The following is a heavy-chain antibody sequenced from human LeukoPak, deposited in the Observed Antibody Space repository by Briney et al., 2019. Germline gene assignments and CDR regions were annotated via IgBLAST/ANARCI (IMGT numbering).Heavy chain of an antibody. D-gene: IGHD2-21*02. CDR3: ARGVTPFDY. V-gene: IGHV4-38-2*02. CDR1: GYSISSGYY. J-gene: IGHJ4*02. Sequence: PSETLSLTCTVSGYSISSGYYWGWIRQPPGKGLEWIGSMYHSESTYYNPFLKSRVTISVDTSKNQFSLKLSSVTAADTAVYYCARGVTPFDYWGQGTLVTVSS. CDR2: MYHSEST.